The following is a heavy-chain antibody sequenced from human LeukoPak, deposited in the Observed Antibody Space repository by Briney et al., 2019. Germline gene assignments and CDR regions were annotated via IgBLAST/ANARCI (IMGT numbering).Heavy chain of an antibody. CDR3: AREGRRDGYNYIFDY. D-gene: IGHD5-24*01. CDR1: RFTFSTYG. J-gene: IGHJ4*02. Sequence: GGTLRLSCAASRFTFSTYGMNWVRQTPGKGLEWVSAISGSGNRAYHADSVKGRFTISRDNSKNTLYPQMNSLRAEDTAVYYCAREGRRDGYNYIFDYWGQGTLVAVSS. CDR2: ISGSGNRA. V-gene: IGHV3-23*01.